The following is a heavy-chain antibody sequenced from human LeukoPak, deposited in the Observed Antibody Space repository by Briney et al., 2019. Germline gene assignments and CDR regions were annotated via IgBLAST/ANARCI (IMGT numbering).Heavy chain of an antibody. J-gene: IGHJ1*01. CDR2: ISYSGST. V-gene: IGHV4-39*07. D-gene: IGHD1-26*01. CDR1: GGSISSSYYY. CDR3: ARGGIVGAPLQH. Sequence: KPSETLSLTCTVSGGSISSSYYYWGWIRQPPGKGLEWIGSISYSGSTNYNPSLKSRVTISVDTSKNQFSLKLSSVTAADTAVYYCARGGIVGAPLQHWGQGTLVTVSS.